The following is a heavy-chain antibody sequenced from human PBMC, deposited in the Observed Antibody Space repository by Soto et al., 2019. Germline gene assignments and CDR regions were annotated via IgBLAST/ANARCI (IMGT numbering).Heavy chain of an antibody. CDR3: ARSMFGSGWFDP. Sequence: SETLSLTCTVSGGSISSYYWSWIRQPPGKGLEWIGYIYYSGSTNYNPSLKSRVTISVDTSKNQFSLKLSSVTAADTAVYYCARSMFGSGWFDPWGQGTLVTVSS. CDR1: GGSISSYY. D-gene: IGHD3-10*01. CDR2: IYYSGST. J-gene: IGHJ5*02. V-gene: IGHV4-59*08.